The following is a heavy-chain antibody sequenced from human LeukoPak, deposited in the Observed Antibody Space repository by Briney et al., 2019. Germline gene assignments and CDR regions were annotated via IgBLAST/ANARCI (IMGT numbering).Heavy chain of an antibody. D-gene: IGHD6-19*01. V-gene: IGHV1-18*01. CDR2: ISAYSGNT. J-gene: IGHJ4*02. CDR3: ARVPRGSGSRRSGIYYFDY. CDR1: GYSFTNYG. Sequence: GSSVTVSFKGSGYSFTNYGITWMRQPPGQGLEWVGWISAYSGNTNYAQRLQGRVTMTTDTSTSTAYMELSRLRSDDTAVYYCARVPRGSGSRRSGIYYFDYWGQGTLVTVSS.